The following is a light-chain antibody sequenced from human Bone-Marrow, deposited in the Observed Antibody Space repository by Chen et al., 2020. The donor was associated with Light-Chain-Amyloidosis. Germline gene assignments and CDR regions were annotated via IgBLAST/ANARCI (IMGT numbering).Light chain of an antibody. CDR1: GLPKQY. V-gene: IGLV3-25*03. CDR2: NDS. Sequence: SYELTQPPSVSVSPGQTARISCPGDGLPKQYAYWYQQKPGQAPVLVIYNDSERPSGIPERFSGSGSGTTVTLTISGVQAEDGADYYCQSADTTDTLYVLFGGGTKLTVL. J-gene: IGLJ2*01. CDR3: QSADTTDTLYVL.